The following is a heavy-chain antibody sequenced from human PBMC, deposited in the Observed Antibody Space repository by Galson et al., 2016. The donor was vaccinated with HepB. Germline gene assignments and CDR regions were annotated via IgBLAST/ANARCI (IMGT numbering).Heavy chain of an antibody. Sequence: SLRLSCAASGFNFGDYYMSWIRQAPGKGLEWLTYISSSGSTIHYADSVKGRFTISRDNAKNSLYLQMSSLRAEDTAVYYCAKDGRGLSGPLGYWSQGTLVTVSS. CDR3: AKDGRGLSGPLGY. J-gene: IGHJ4*02. CDR1: GFNFGDYY. V-gene: IGHV3-11*04. D-gene: IGHD6-25*01. CDR2: ISSSGSTI.